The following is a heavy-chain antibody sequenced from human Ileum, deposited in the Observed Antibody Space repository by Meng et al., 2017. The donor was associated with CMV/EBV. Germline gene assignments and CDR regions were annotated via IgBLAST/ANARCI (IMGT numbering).Heavy chain of an antibody. Sequence: GSLRLSCTVSGYSISSGYYWGWIRQPPGKGLEWIGSIYHSGSTYYNPSLKSRVTISVDTSKNQFSLKLSSVTAADTAVYYCAHITMVRGVIRGMDVWGQGTMVTVSS. D-gene: IGHD3-10*01. J-gene: IGHJ6*02. CDR3: AHITMVRGVIRGMDV. V-gene: IGHV4-38-2*02. CDR2: IYHSGST. CDR1: GYSISSGYY.